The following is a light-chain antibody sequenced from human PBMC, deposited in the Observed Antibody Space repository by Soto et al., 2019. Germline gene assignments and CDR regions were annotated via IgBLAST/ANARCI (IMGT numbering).Light chain of an antibody. CDR3: QQYNTYTWT. J-gene: IGKJ1*01. V-gene: IGKV1-5*01. CDR2: DAS. Sequence: DIHVTQSASTLSSSVGDTVTITCRASQSISSWLAWYQQKTGKAPKLLIYDASSLESGVPSRLSGSGSGTEFNLTISSLQPDDFATYYCQQYNTYTWTCGQGTKVDIK. CDR1: QSISSW.